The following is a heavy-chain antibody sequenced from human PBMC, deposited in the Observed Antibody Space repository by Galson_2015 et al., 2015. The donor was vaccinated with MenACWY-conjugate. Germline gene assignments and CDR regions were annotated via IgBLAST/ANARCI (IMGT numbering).Heavy chain of an antibody. CDR2: VSYSGKA. D-gene: IGHD3-3*01. CDR1: GGSITTSRYH. CDR3: ARDRSNDDYWSGFPGYYFDH. V-gene: IGHV4-39*07. Sequence: TLSLTCAVSGGSITTSRYHWAWIRQTPGKGLEWIGTVSYSGKAYYNPSLKRRVSISIDTSKSQFSLRIISMTAADTAVYYCARDRSNDDYWSGFPGYYFDHWGQGNQATVSS. J-gene: IGHJ4*02.